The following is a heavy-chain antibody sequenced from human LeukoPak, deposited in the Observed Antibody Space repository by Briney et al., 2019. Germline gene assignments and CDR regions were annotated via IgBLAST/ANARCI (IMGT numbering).Heavy chain of an antibody. CDR3: ARVLEDYYDSSGYDLDY. D-gene: IGHD3-22*01. Sequence: ASVKVSCKASGYTFTGYYMHWVRQAPGQGLEWMGWINPNSGGTNYAQKFQGRVTMTRDTSISTAYMELSRPRSDDTAVYYCARVLEDYYDSSGYDLDYWGQGTLVTVSS. V-gene: IGHV1-2*02. J-gene: IGHJ4*02. CDR2: INPNSGGT. CDR1: GYTFTGYY.